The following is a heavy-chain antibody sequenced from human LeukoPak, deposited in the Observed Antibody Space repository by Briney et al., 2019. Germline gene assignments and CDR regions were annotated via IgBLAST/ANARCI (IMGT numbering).Heavy chain of an antibody. V-gene: IGHV4-34*01. CDR1: GGSFSGYY. CDR2: INHSGST. Sequence: SETLSLTCAVYGGSFSGYYLSWIRQPPGKGLEWIGEINHSGSTNYNPSLKSRVTISVDTSKNQFSLKLSSVTAADTAVYYCARGREAIAAAGPFVYWGQGTLVTVSS. CDR3: ARGREAIAAAGPFVY. J-gene: IGHJ4*02. D-gene: IGHD6-13*01.